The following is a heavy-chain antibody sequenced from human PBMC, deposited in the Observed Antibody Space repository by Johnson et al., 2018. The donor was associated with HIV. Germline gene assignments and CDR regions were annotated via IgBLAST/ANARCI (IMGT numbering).Heavy chain of an antibody. CDR1: GFRFDDYA. Sequence: VQLVESGGGLVQPGRSLRLSCAASGFRFDDYAMHWVRQAPGNGLEWVSGISWNSGSIGYVDSVKGRFTISRDNAKNSLYLQMNSLRAEDTAVYYCARAVGAGGIWGQGTMVTVS. D-gene: IGHD1-26*01. J-gene: IGHJ3*02. CDR3: ARAVGAGGI. CDR2: ISWNSGSI. V-gene: IGHV3-9*01.